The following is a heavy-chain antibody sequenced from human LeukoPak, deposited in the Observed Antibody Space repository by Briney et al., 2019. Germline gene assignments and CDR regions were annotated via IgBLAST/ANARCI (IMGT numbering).Heavy chain of an antibody. CDR2: IKQDGSEK. D-gene: IGHD3-22*01. J-gene: IGHJ4*02. Sequence: PGGSLRLSCAASGFTFSSYWMSWVRQAPGKGLEWVANIKQDGSEKYYVDSVKGRFTISRDNAKNSLYLQMNSLRAEDTAVYYCAREGYYYDSSGGNDYWGQGTLVTVSS. CDR1: GFTFSSYW. CDR3: AREGYYYDSSGGNDY. V-gene: IGHV3-7*01.